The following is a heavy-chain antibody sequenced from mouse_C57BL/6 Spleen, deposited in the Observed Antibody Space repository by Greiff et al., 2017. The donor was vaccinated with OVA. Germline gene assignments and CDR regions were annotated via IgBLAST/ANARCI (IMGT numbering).Heavy chain of an antibody. CDR3: AREGDTTEAMDY. V-gene: IGHV1-18*01. CDR2: INPNNGGT. CDR1: GYTFTDYN. D-gene: IGHD3-2*01. J-gene: IGHJ4*01. Sequence: VQLQQSGPELVKPGASVKIPCKASGYTFTDYNMDWVKQSHGKSLEWIGDINPNNGGTIYNQKFKGKATLTVDKSSSTAYMELRSLTSEDSAVYYCAREGDTTEAMDYWGQGTSVTVSS.